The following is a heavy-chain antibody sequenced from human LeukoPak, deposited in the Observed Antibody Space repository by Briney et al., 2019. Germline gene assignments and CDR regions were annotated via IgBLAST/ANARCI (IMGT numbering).Heavy chain of an antibody. CDR3: ARTGPVPALYYFDY. V-gene: IGHV2-70*13. D-gene: IGHD6-6*01. CDR2: IDWDDEK. CDR1: GFSLSTSGVC. J-gene: IGHJ4*02. Sequence: SGPTLVNPTQTLTLTCTFSGFSLSTSGVCVSWIRQPPVKALEWLALIDWDDEKFYRTSLKTRLTISKDTSKNQVVLTVTNMDPVDTATYYCARTGPVPALYYFDYWGQGTLVTVSS.